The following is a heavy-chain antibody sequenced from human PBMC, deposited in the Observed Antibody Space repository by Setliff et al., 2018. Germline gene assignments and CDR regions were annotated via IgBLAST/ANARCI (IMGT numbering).Heavy chain of an antibody. CDR2: ISSSSGTI. CDR1: GFSFSSYS. CDR3: AKHGAYNDFLTGYNFYYDMDV. Sequence: PGGSLRLSCAASGFSFSSYSMNWVRQAPGKGLEWLSYISSSSGTIHYADSVKGRFTISRDNSKNSLYLQMNSLRAEDTAVYYCAKHGAYNDFLTGYNFYYDMDVWGQGTTVTVSS. V-gene: IGHV3-48*01. D-gene: IGHD3-9*01. J-gene: IGHJ6*02.